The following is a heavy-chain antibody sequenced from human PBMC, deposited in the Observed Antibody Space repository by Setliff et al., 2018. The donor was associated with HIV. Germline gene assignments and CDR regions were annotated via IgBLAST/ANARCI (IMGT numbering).Heavy chain of an antibody. J-gene: IGHJ3*02. CDR2: IKSKTDGGTT. Sequence: GGSLRLSCAASGFMFSDYAMSWVRQAPEKGLEWVGRIKSKTDGGTTDYAAPVKGRFTISRDDSKNTLYLQMNSLKTEDTAVYYCTIDLDILTGPRSYDAFDIWGQGTMVTVSS. D-gene: IGHD3-9*01. CDR3: TIDLDILTGPRSYDAFDI. CDR1: GFMFSDYA. V-gene: IGHV3-15*01.